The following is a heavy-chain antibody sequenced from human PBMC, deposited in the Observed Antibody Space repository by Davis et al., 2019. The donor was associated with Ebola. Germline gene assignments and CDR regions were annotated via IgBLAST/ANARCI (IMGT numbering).Heavy chain of an antibody. V-gene: IGHV3-23*01. D-gene: IGHD2-2*01. J-gene: IGHJ4*02. CDR2: ISGSANIT. CDR1: GFTFSSYS. CDR3: AREWGAYCSSASCYSPYFDY. Sequence: GESLKISCAASGFTFSSYSMNWVRQAPGKGLEWVSGISGSANITYYADSVRGRFTISRDNSKNTLYLQMNSLRAEDTAVYYCAREWGAYCSSASCYSPYFDYWGQGTLVTVSS.